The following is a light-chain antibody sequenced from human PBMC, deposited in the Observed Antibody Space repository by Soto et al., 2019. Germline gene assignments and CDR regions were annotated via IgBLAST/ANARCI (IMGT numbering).Light chain of an antibody. CDR1: TGAVTSGYY. CDR2: SKS. V-gene: IGLV7-43*01. CDR3: LLYYGGQLGV. Sequence: QTVVTQEPSLTVSPGGTVTLTCASSTGAVTSGYYPNWFQQKPGQAPRALIYSKSNKYSWTPARFSGSLLGSKAALTLSGVQPEDEAEYYCLLYYGGQLGVFGGGTKLTVL. J-gene: IGLJ2*01.